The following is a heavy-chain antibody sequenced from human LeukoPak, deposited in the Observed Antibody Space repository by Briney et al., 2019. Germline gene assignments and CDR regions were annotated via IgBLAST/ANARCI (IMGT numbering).Heavy chain of an antibody. D-gene: IGHD4/OR15-4a*01. CDR2: ISSGTDYI. Sequence: PGGSLRLSCAASGFTFSSSTMNWVRRAPGKGLEWVSSISSGTDYIYYADSVKGRFTISRDNAKNSLYLQMNSLRAEDTAVYYCVRIPNSANFPNWFEPWGQGTLVTVSS. V-gene: IGHV3-21*01. J-gene: IGHJ5*02. CDR1: GFTFSSST. CDR3: VRIPNSANFPNWFEP.